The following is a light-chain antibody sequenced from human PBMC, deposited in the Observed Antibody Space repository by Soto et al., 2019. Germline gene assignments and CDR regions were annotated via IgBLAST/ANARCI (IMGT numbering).Light chain of an antibody. J-gene: IGKJ1*01. CDR1: QSVSSN. V-gene: IGKV3-20*01. CDR3: QQYGSSGT. Sequence: EIVMTQSPAILSVSPGERATLSCRASQSVSSNLAWFQQKPGQTPRLLFNGASTRATGIPDRFSGSGSGTDFTLTISRLEPEDFAVYYCQQYGSSGTCGQGTRWIS. CDR2: GAS.